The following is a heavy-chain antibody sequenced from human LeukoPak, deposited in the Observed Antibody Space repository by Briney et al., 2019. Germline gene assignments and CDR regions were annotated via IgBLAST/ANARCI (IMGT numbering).Heavy chain of an antibody. Sequence: SQTLSLTCTVSGGSINSGDYYWSWIRQPPGKGLEWIGYIYYNGSTYYNPSLKRRVTISVDTSKNQFSLKLTSVTAADTAVYYCASGELNYYDSSGSCLYYGMDVWGQGTTVTVSS. V-gene: IGHV4-30-4*01. CDR2: IYYNGST. CDR1: GGSINSGDYY. CDR3: ASGELNYYDSSGSCLYYGMDV. J-gene: IGHJ6*02. D-gene: IGHD3-22*01.